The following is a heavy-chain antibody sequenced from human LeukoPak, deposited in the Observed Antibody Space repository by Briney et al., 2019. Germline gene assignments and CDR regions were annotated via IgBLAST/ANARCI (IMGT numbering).Heavy chain of an antibody. D-gene: IGHD1-26*01. CDR3: AQGANAGFGY. Sequence: GGSLRLSCAASGSTFSSYEMNWVRQAPGKGLEWVSYISGSGSTEYYVDSVKGRFTISRDNAKNSLYLQMNSLRAEDTAVYYCAQGANAGFGYWGQGTLVTVSS. CDR1: GSTFSSYE. CDR2: ISGSGSTE. J-gene: IGHJ4*02. V-gene: IGHV3-48*03.